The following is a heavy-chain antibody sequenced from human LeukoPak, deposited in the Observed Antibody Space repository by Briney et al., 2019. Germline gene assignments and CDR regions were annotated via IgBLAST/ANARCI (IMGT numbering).Heavy chain of an antibody. CDR1: GGSISNYY. D-gene: IGHD4-17*01. Sequence: KSSETLFLTCTVSGGSISNYYWNWIRQPPGKRLEWIGSVYHSGNTNYNPSLGSRVTMSVDTSKNQFSLKLNSVTATDTAVYYCARRISGDYGNWLDPWGQGTLVTVSS. CDR3: ARRISGDYGNWLDP. CDR2: VYHSGNT. J-gene: IGHJ5*02. V-gene: IGHV4-59*01.